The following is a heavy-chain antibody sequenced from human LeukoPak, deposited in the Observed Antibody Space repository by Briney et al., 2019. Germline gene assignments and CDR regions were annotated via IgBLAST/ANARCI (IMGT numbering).Heavy chain of an antibody. J-gene: IGHJ5*02. CDR1: GLSFSSYN. D-gene: IGHD6-13*01. CDR3: AAASAFSSSWRS. V-gene: IGHV3-48*01. CDR2: ITANNTTK. Sequence: AGSLRLSCTASGLSFSSYNMNWVRQAPGKGPEWVAYITANNTTKYYADSVKGRFTISRDNAKKSLFLQMNSLRAEDTAVYYCAAASAFSSSWRSWGQGTVVTVSS.